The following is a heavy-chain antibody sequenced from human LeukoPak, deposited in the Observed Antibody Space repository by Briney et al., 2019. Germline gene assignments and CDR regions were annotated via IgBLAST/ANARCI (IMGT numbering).Heavy chain of an antibody. V-gene: IGHV4-4*02. J-gene: IGHJ4*02. CDR2: IYHSGST. D-gene: IGHD6-19*01. CDR1: GDSITSTNW. Sequence: SGTLSLTCAVSGDSITSTNWWTWVRQPPGKGLEWIGEIYHSGSTNYNPSLKSRVTISLDRSRNQFSLRLNSVIAADTAVYYCARGGNSAWYFDYWGQGTLVTVSS. CDR3: ARGGNSAWYFDY.